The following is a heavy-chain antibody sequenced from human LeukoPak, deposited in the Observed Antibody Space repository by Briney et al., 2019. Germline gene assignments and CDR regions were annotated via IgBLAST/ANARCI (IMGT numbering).Heavy chain of an antibody. CDR2: IYYSGST. CDR3: ARETRGYSYGLRRYFDY. J-gene: IGHJ4*02. CDR1: GGSISSGGYY. V-gene: IGHV4-61*08. D-gene: IGHD5-18*01. Sequence: PSETLSLTCAVSGGSISSGGYYWSWIRQPPGKGLEWIGYIYYSGSTNYNPSLKSRVTISVDTSKNQFSLKLSSVTAADTAVYYCARETRGYSYGLRRYFDYWGQGTLVTVSS.